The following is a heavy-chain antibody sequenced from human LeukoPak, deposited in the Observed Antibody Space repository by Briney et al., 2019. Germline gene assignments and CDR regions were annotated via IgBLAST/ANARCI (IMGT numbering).Heavy chain of an antibody. Sequence: PSETLSLTFTVSGGSISSSNYYWGWIRQPPGKGLEGIGRIYYSGSTYYNTSLKSRVTISVDTSKTQFSLKLSSVTAAATAVYYCARAPSTYGDYGAPDYWGQGTLVTVSS. V-gene: IGHV4-39*07. CDR2: IYYSGST. CDR3: ARAPSTYGDYGAPDY. D-gene: IGHD4-17*01. CDR1: GGSISSSNYY. J-gene: IGHJ4*02.